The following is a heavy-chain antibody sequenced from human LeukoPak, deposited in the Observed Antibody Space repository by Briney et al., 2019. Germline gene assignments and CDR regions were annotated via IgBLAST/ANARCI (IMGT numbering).Heavy chain of an antibody. CDR3: ARGYYDSSRYYYGFNGMDV. Sequence: GGSLRLSCAASGFTFSTYDMHWVRQVTGKGLEWVSAIGTAGDTYYPGSVKGRFTISRENAKNSLYLQMNSLKAGDTAVYYCARGYYDSSRYYYGFNGMDVWGQGTTVTVSS. V-gene: IGHV3-13*01. J-gene: IGHJ6*02. CDR1: GFTFSTYD. CDR2: IGTAGDT. D-gene: IGHD3-22*01.